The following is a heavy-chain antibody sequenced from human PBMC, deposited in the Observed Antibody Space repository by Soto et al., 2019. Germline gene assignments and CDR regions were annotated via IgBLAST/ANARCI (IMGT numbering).Heavy chain of an antibody. V-gene: IGHV5-51*01. Sequence: GESLKISCKASGYIFIDYWIGWVRQMPGKGLEWMGIVYPRDSDTRYSPSFQGQVTISADRSTGTAFLQWRSLKASDTALYYCANPPLPGYSPLFNPGAKGTLVPVSS. J-gene: IGHJ5*02. CDR3: ANPPLPGYSPLFNP. CDR1: GYIFIDYW. D-gene: IGHD2-15*01. CDR2: VYPRDSDT.